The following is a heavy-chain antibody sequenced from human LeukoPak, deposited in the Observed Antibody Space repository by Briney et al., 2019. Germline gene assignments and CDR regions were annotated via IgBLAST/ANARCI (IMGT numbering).Heavy chain of an antibody. D-gene: IGHD5-18*01. J-gene: IGHJ4*02. Sequence: SETLSLTCTVSGGSISSYYWSWIRQPPGKGLEWIGYIYYSGSTNYNPSLKSRVTIALDTPKNQFSLKLSSVTAADRAVYYCARHEHSYGFFDYWGQGTLVTVSS. CDR1: GGSISSYY. V-gene: IGHV4-59*08. CDR3: ARHEHSYGFFDY. CDR2: IYYSGST.